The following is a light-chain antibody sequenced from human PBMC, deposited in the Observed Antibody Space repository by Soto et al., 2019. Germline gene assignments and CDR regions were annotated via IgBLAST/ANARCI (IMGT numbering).Light chain of an antibody. V-gene: IGKV3-15*01. CDR2: GAS. CDR3: QQHNRWP. J-gene: IGKJ4*01. Sequence: EIVMTQSPATLSVSPGERATLSCRAGRSLSSWRLPARLVIYGASTRATGFPARFSVSGSGTEFSFTISSLQTEHFAVFYCQQHNRWPLGGGTKVDIK. CDR1: RSLSS.